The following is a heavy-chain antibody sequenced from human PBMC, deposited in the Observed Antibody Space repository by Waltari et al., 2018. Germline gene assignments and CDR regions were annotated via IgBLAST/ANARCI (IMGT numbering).Heavy chain of an antibody. V-gene: IGHV4-59*01. CDR3: ARVRYNWNYIDY. D-gene: IGHD1-20*01. CDR1: GGSISSYY. J-gene: IGHJ4*02. Sequence: QVQLQESGPGLVKPSETLSFTCTVSGGSISSYYWSWIRQPPGKGLEWIGYIYYSGSTNYNPSLKSRVTISVDTSKNQFSLKLSSVTAADTAVYYCARVRYNWNYIDYWGQGTLVTVSS. CDR2: IYYSGST.